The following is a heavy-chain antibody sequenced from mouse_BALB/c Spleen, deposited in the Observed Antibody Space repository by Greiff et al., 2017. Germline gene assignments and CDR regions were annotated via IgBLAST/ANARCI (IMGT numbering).Heavy chain of an antibody. CDR2: IWGDGST. D-gene: IGHD1-2*01. J-gene: IGHJ1*01. Sequence: VKLVESGPGLVAPSQSLSITCTVSGFSLTGYGVNWVRQPPGKGLEWLGMIWGDGSTDYNSALKSRLSISKDNSKSQVFLKMNSLQTDDTARYYCARVPHYYGYDWYFDVWGAGTTVTVSS. V-gene: IGHV2-6-7*01. CDR1: GFSLTGYG. CDR3: ARVPHYYGYDWYFDV.